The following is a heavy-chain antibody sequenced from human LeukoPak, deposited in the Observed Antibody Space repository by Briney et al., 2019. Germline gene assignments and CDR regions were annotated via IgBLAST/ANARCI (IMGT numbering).Heavy chain of an antibody. D-gene: IGHD3-22*01. V-gene: IGHV4-39*01. CDR1: GGSISSSSYY. Sequence: PSETLSLTCTVSGGSISSSSYYWGWIRQPPGKGLEWIGSIYYSGSTYYNPSLKSRVTIFVDTSKNQFSLKLSSVTAADTAVYYCARHGEGGYYREAYYFDYWGQGTLVTVSS. CDR2: IYYSGST. CDR3: ARHGEGGYYREAYYFDY. J-gene: IGHJ4*02.